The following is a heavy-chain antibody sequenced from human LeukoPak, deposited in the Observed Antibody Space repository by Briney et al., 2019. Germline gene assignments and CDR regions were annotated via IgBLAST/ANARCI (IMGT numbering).Heavy chain of an antibody. CDR3: ARVGYSISWYDYYYMDV. D-gene: IGHD6-13*01. J-gene: IGHJ6*03. CDR2: ISHSGST. CDR1: GYSISSGYY. V-gene: IGHV4-38-2*02. Sequence: SETLSLTCTVSGYSISSGYYWGWIRQPPGKGLEWIGTISHSGSTYYNPSLKSRVIISVDTSKNQFSLKLTSVTAADTAVYYCARVGYSISWYDYYYMDVWGKGTTVTVSS.